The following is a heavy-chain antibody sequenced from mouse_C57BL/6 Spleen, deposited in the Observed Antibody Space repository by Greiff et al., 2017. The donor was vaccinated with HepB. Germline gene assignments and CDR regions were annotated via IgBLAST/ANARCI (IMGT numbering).Heavy chain of an antibody. Sequence: DVKLVESGGGLVKPGGSLKLSCAASGFTFSSYTMSWVRQTPEKRLEWVATISGGGGNTYYPDSVKGRFTISRDNAKNTLYLQMSSLRSEDTALYYCARLEVRESLFDYWGQGTTLTVSS. J-gene: IGHJ2*01. CDR3: ARLEVRESLFDY. D-gene: IGHD2-14*01. CDR2: ISGGGGNT. V-gene: IGHV5-9*01. CDR1: GFTFSSYT.